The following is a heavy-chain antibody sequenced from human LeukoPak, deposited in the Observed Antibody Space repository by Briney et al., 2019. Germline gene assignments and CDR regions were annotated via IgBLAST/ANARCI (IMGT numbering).Heavy chain of an antibody. V-gene: IGHV4-61*01. Sequence: SETLSLTCTVSGGSVSSGSHYWSWIRQPPGKGLEWIGYIYYSGSTNYNPSLKSRVTISVDTSKNQFSLKLSSVTAADTAEYYCARASIAARPNAFDIWGQGTMVTVPS. J-gene: IGHJ3*02. CDR1: GGSVSSGSHY. D-gene: IGHD6-6*01. CDR2: IYYSGST. CDR3: ARASIAARPNAFDI.